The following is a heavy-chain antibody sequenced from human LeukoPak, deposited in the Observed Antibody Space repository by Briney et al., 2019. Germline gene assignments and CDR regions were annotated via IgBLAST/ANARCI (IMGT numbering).Heavy chain of an antibody. V-gene: IGHV3-30-3*01. CDR2: ISYDGSNK. J-gene: IGHJ4*02. Sequence: PGGSLRLSCAASGFTFSSYAMHWVRQALGKGLEWVAVISYDGSNKYYADSVKGRFTISRDNSKNTLYLQMNSLRAEDTAVSYCARDRPLWFGEFYYFDYWGQGTLVTVSS. CDR3: ARDRPLWFGEFYYFDY. CDR1: GFTFSSYA. D-gene: IGHD3-10*01.